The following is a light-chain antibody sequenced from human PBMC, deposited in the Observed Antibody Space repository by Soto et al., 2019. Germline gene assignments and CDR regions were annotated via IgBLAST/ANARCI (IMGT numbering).Light chain of an antibody. CDR1: QNITKY. V-gene: IGKV1-39*01. Sequence: DIQMTQSPFSLSASVGDRVTITCRASQNITKYLNWYQQKLGRAPNLLIYAASSLQSGVPPRFSGSGSGTDFTLTISSLQPEDSAIYYCQQSLSTSWTFGQGTKVDIK. J-gene: IGKJ1*01. CDR2: AAS. CDR3: QQSLSTSWT.